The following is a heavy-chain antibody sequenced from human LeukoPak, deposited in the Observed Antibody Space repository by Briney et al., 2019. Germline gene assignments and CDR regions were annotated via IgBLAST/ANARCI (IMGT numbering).Heavy chain of an antibody. D-gene: IGHD3-10*01. V-gene: IGHV3-30*03. CDR3: ARSGTDY. J-gene: IGHJ4*02. Sequence: PGGSLRLSCAASGFTFSSYGMHWVRQAPGKGLEWVAVISYDGSNKYYADSVEGRFTISRDNSKNTLYLQMNSLRAEDTAVYYCARSGTDYWGQGTLVTVSS. CDR1: GFTFSSYG. CDR2: ISYDGSNK.